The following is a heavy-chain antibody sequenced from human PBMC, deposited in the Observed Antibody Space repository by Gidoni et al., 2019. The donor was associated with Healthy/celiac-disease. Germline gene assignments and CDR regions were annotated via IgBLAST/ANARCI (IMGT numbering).Heavy chain of an antibody. CDR2: ISSYNGNT. CDR1: VYTFTSYV. V-gene: IGHV1-18*01. J-gene: IGHJ6*02. Sequence: QVQLVQSGAEVKKPGASVKVSCKASVYTFTSYVISWVRQAPGQGREWMGWISSYNGNTNYAQKLQGRVTMTTDTSTSTAYMELRSLRSDDTAVYYCARDHVLAGQYYYYYYGMDVWGQGTTVTVSS. D-gene: IGHD3-10*01. CDR3: ARDHVLAGQYYYYYYGMDV.